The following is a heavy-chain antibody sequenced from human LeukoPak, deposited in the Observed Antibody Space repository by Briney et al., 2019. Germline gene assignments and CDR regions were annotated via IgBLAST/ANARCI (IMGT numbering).Heavy chain of an antibody. Sequence: SETLSLTCTVSGGSISSGSYYWSWIRQPAGKGLEWIGRIYTSGSTNYNPSLKSRVTISVDTSKNQFSLKLSSVTAADTAVYYCARATWELLGECFDYWGQGTLVTVSS. V-gene: IGHV4-61*02. CDR2: IYTSGST. CDR3: ARATWELLGECFDY. J-gene: IGHJ4*02. CDR1: GGSISSGSYY. D-gene: IGHD1-26*01.